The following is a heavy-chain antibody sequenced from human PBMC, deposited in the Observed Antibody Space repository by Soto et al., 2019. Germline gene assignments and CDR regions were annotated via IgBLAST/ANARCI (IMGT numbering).Heavy chain of an antibody. J-gene: IGHJ6*02. Sequence: GGSLRLSCAASGFTFSSYSMNWVRQAPGKGLEWVSSISSSSSYIYYADSVKGRFTISRDNAKNSLYLQMNSLRAEVTAVYYCARPYCSSTSCYAEYYYYGMDVWGQGTTVTVSS. CDR1: GFTFSSYS. V-gene: IGHV3-21*01. CDR2: ISSSSSYI. D-gene: IGHD2-2*01. CDR3: ARPYCSSTSCYAEYYYYGMDV.